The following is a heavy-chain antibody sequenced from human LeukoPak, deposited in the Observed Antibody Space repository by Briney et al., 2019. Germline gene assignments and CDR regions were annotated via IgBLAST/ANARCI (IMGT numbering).Heavy chain of an antibody. CDR3: ARASGWYTNRFDY. CDR1: GFTFSSYE. CDR2: ISSSGSTI. D-gene: IGHD6-19*01. Sequence: PGGSLRLSCAASGFTFSSYEMNWVRQAPGKGLEWVSYISSSGSTIYYADSVKGRFTISRDNAKNSLYLQMNSLRAEDTAVYYCARASGWYTNRFDYWGQGTLVTVSS. J-gene: IGHJ4*02. V-gene: IGHV3-48*03.